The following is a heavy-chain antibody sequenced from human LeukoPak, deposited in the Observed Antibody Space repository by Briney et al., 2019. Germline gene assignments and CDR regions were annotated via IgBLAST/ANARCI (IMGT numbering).Heavy chain of an antibody. V-gene: IGHV1-18*01. J-gene: IGHJ6*02. CDR3: ARGDLTGVYYYYYGMDV. CDR1: GYTFTSYG. Sequence: ASVKVSCKASGYTFTSYGISWVRQAPGQGLEWMGWISAYNGNTNYAQKLQGRVTMTTDTSTSTAYMELRSLRSDDTAVYYCARGDLTGVYYYYYGMDVWGQGTTVTVSS. D-gene: IGHD7-27*01. CDR2: ISAYNGNT.